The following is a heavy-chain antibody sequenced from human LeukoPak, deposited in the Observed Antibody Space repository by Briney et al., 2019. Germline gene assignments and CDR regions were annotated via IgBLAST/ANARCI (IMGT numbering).Heavy chain of an antibody. CDR3: AKEKAIGTINYGLDV. V-gene: IGHV3-30*18. D-gene: IGHD1-1*01. Sequence: GPSLRLSCAAFGFIFDTYGMLWVRQAPGKGLEWVAVIAYDGSNKYHADSVKGRFTISRDNSKNTLYLQMNSLRGEDTAVYYCAKEKAIGTINYGLDVWGQGTTVTVSS. CDR1: GFIFDTYG. CDR2: IAYDGSNK. J-gene: IGHJ6*02.